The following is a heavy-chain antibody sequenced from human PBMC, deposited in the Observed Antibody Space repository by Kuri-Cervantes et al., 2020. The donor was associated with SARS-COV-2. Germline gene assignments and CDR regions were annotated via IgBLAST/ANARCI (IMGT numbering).Heavy chain of an antibody. V-gene: IGHV3-33*01. CDR3: ARQPDRRYGMDV. CDR1: GFTFSSYG. J-gene: IGHJ6*02. Sequence: GGSLRLSCAASGFTFSSYGMHWVRQAPGKGLEWVTVIWYDGSNKYYADSVKGRFTISRDNSKNTLYLQMNSLRAEDTAAHYCARQPDRRYGMDVWGQGTTVTVSS. CDR2: IWYDGSNK.